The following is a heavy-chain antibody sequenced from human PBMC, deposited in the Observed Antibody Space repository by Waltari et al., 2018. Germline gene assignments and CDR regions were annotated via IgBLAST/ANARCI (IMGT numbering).Heavy chain of an antibody. CDR1: GFTFGDYA. D-gene: IGHD6-6*01. J-gene: IGHJ6*02. CDR3: TRDSDSRIAARYYYGMDV. CDR2: IKSKAYGGTT. V-gene: IGHV3-49*03. Sequence: EVQLVESGGGLVQPGRSLRLSCTASGFTFGDYAMSWFRQAPGKGLEWVGFIKSKAYGGTTEYAASVKGRFTISRDDSKSIAYLQMNSLKTEDTAVYYCTRDSDSRIAARYYYGMDVWGQGTTVTVSS.